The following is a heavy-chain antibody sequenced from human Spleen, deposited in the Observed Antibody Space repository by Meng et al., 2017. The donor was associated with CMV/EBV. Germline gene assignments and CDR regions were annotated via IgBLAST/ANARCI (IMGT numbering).Heavy chain of an antibody. CDR2: INPSGGNT. J-gene: IGHJ4*02. V-gene: IGHV1-46*01. CDR3: ARARAPESRHGSYLY. D-gene: IGHD1-26*01. Sequence: ASVKVSCKASGYTFTSYYMNWVRQAPGQGLEWMGIINPSGGNTSYAQKFQGRVTMTRDTSTSTVYMELSSLRSEDTAVYYCARARAPESRHGSYLYWGQGTLVTVSS. CDR1: GYTFTSYY.